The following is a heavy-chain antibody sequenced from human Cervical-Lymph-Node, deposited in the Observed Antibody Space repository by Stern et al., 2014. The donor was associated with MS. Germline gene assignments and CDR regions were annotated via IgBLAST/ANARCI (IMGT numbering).Heavy chain of an antibody. CDR2: IHQKTGGT. V-gene: IGHV1-2*02. D-gene: IGHD6-13*01. J-gene: IGHJ5*02. CDR1: GYTFNDYY. CDR3: ARGGYSSSYYRFDP. Sequence: VQLVQSGAEVKKPGASVKVSCKASGYTFNDYYLHWVRQAPGQGLEWLGWIHQKTGGTKYVQNFQGRVTMPRDTSTSTVFMELNRLTSDDTAVYYCARGGYSSSYYRFDPWGQGTLVSVSS.